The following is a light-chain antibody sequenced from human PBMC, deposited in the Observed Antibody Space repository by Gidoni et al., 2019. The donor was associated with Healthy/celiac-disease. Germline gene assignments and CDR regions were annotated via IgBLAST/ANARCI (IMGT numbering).Light chain of an antibody. CDR1: QSVLYSSNNKND. V-gene: IGKV4-1*01. Sequence: DIVMTQSPDSLAVSLGERATINCKSSQSVLYSSNNKNDLAWYPQKPGQPPKLLIYWASTRESGVPDRFSGSGSGTDFTLTISSLQAEDVAVYYCQQYYSTPQTFGQGTKVEIK. CDR3: QQYYSTPQT. CDR2: WAS. J-gene: IGKJ1*01.